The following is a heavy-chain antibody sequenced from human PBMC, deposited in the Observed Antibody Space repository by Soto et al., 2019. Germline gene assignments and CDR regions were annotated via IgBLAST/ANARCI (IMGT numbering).Heavy chain of an antibody. Sequence: QVQLVESGGGVVQPGRSLTLSCAASGFTFSRFSMHWVRQAPGKGLAWVAVISYDGSNTHYAESVKGRFNISRDDSKKPVFLQMNNLRGEDSAVYYCARDHGMFLSYYYYGMDVWGQGTTVSVSS. CDR3: ARDHGMFLSYYYYGMDV. CDR2: ISYDGSNT. J-gene: IGHJ6*02. V-gene: IGHV3-30-3*01. CDR1: GFTFSRFS. D-gene: IGHD3-10*02.